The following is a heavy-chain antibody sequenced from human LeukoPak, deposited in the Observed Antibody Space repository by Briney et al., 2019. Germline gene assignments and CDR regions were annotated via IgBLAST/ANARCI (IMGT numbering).Heavy chain of an antibody. CDR2: ISAYNGNT. D-gene: IGHD2-2*01. J-gene: IGHJ4*02. CDR3: ARDHIGYCSSTSCYAPFDY. CDR1: DYTFTSYG. V-gene: IGHV1-18*01. Sequence: ASVKVSCKASDYTFTSYGISWVRQAPGQGLEWMGWISAYNGNTNYAQKLQGRVTMTTDTSTSTAYMELRSLRSDDTAVDYCARDHIGYCSSTSCYAPFDYWGQGTLVTVSS.